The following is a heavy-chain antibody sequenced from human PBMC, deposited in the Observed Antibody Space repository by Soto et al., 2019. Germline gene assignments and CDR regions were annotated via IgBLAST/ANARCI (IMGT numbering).Heavy chain of an antibody. V-gene: IGHV4-59*12. Sequence: SETLSLTCTVSGGSISSYYWSWIRQPPGKGLEWIGYIYYSESTNYNPSLKSRVTISVDTSKNQFSLKLSSVTAADTAVYYCARGRITMVRGVKREYYYYMDVWGKGTTVTVSS. J-gene: IGHJ6*03. D-gene: IGHD3-10*01. CDR1: GGSISSYY. CDR2: IYYSEST. CDR3: ARGRITMVRGVKREYYYYMDV.